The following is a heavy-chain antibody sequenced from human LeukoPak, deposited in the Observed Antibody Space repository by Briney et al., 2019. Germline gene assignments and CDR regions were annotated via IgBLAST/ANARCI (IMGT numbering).Heavy chain of an antibody. D-gene: IGHD6-13*01. Sequence: SETLSLTCTVSGGSISSYYWSWIRQPAGKGLEWIGRIYTSGSTNYNPSLKSRVTMSEDTSKNQFSLKLSSVTAADTAVYYCARDSFPYHSGSSWYLWWFDPWGQGTLITVSS. J-gene: IGHJ5*02. CDR2: IYTSGST. CDR3: ARDSFPYHSGSSWYLWWFDP. CDR1: GGSISSYY. V-gene: IGHV4-4*07.